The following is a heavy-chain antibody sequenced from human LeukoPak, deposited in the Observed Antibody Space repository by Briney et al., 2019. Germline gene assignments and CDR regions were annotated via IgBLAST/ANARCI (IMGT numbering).Heavy chain of an antibody. J-gene: IGHJ4*02. CDR3: ARHPHCGGDCYPYYFDY. V-gene: IGHV5-51*01. CDR2: IYPGDSDT. Sequence: GESLKISCKGSGYSFTSYWIGWVRQMPGKGLEWMGIIYPGDSDTRYSPSFQGQVTISADKSISTAYLQWSSLKASDTAMYYCARHPHCGGDCYPYYFDYWGQGTLVTVSS. CDR1: GYSFTSYW. D-gene: IGHD2-21*01.